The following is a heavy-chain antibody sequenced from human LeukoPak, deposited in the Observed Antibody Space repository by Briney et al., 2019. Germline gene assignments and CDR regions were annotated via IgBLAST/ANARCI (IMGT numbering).Heavy chain of an antibody. J-gene: IGHJ4*02. CDR2: IYPDDSDT. CDR1: GYDFTNHW. Sequence: GESLKISCQGSGYDFTNHWIGWVRQMPGEGLEWMAIIYPDDSDTKYNPSFQGQVTTSSDKSISTAYLQWSSLKASDTAIYYCVRQADSSGWYYFDYWGPGTRVTVTS. CDR3: VRQADSSGWYYFDY. D-gene: IGHD6-19*01. V-gene: IGHV5-51*01.